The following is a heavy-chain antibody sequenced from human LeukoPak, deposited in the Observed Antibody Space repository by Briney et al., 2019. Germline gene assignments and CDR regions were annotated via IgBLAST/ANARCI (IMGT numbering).Heavy chain of an antibody. D-gene: IGHD3-10*01. CDR1: GYTFTSYA. CDR2: INTNTGNP. V-gene: IGHV7-4-1*02. Sequence: GASVKVSCKASGYTFTSYAMNWVRQAPGHGLEWMGWINTNTGNPTYAQGFTGRFVFSLDTSVSTAYLQISSLKAEETAVYYCARVMVRGVMILGYWGQGTLVTVSS. J-gene: IGHJ4*02. CDR3: ARVMVRGVMILGY.